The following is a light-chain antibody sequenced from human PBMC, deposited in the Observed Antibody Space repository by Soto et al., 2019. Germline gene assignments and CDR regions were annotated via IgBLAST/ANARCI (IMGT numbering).Light chain of an antibody. Sequence: DVVMTQSPLSLPVTLGQPASISCRSSQSLVYRDGNTYLTWFQQRPGQSPRRLIYQVSTRDSGVPDRFSGSGSGTDFTLKISRVEAEDVGVYYCMQASRWPWTFGQGAKVDIK. CDR2: QVS. CDR1: QSLVYRDGNTY. J-gene: IGKJ1*01. V-gene: IGKV2-30*01. CDR3: MQASRWPWT.